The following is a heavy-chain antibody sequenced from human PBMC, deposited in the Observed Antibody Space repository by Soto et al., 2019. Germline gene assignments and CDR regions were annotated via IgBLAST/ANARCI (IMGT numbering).Heavy chain of an antibody. J-gene: IGHJ3*02. CDR3: ARAGPVAGNHAFDI. Sequence: SVKVSCKASGGTFSSYAISWVRQAPGQGLEWMGGIIPIFGTANYAQKFQGRVTIIADKSTSTAYMELSSLRSEDTAVYYCARAGPVAGNHAFDIWGQGTLVTVSS. CDR1: GGTFSSYA. V-gene: IGHV1-69*06. D-gene: IGHD6-19*01. CDR2: IIPIFGTA.